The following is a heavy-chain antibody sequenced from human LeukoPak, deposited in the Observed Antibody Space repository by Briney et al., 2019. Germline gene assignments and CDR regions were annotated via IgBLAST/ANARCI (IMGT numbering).Heavy chain of an antibody. CDR3: TTYLTT. V-gene: IGHV3-15*01. Sequence: PGGPLRLSCAVSGFTFSNAGMGWGRQAPGKGLGWCGRITRTTDGGATDYAAPVRGRFTISRDSSKTTRNLQMNSLKTEDTAVYYCTTYLTTRGQGTLVTVSS. D-gene: IGHD4/OR15-4a*01. J-gene: IGHJ4*02. CDR1: GFTFSNAG. CDR2: ITRTTDGGAT.